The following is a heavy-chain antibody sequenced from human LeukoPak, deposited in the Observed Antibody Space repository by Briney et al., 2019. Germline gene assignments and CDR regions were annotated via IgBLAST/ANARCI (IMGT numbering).Heavy chain of an antibody. V-gene: IGHV4-4*02. CDR2: ISHSGST. CDR3: AANSADYNTLGSSYKV. J-gene: IGHJ4*02. Sequence: SETLSLTCAVSGASISRPYWWSWVRQSPGKGLEWIGEISHSGSTHYNPSLKSRVTISVDKSKNQVSLKLNSVTAADTAVFYCAANSADYNTLGSSYKVWGQGTLVTVSS. CDR1: GASISRPYW. D-gene: IGHD3-10*01.